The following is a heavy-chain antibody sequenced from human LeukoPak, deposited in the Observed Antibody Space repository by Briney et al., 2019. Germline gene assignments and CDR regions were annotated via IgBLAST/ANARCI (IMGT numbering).Heavy chain of an antibody. V-gene: IGHV4-4*07. D-gene: IGHD5-24*01. CDR2: MYTNGKS. CDR1: GGSISSYY. CDR3: ARGSREMATIFDQ. Sequence: SETLSLTCSVPGGSISSYYWSWIRQPAGKGLEWIGRMYTNGKSDYSPSLKSRVTMSVDMSKNQVSLKLSSVTAADTAVYYCARGSREMATIFDQWGQGTLFTVSS. J-gene: IGHJ4*02.